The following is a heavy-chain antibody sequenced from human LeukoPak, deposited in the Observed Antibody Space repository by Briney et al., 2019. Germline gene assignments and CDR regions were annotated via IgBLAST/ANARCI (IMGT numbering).Heavy chain of an antibody. CDR1: GFSFTSYA. V-gene: IGHV3-64*01. CDR3: AKVPRSPLRFNWFDP. Sequence: GGSLRLSCAASGFSFTSYAMHWVRQAPGKGLEYVSAISSNGGSTYYVNSVKGRFTISRDNSKNTLYLQMNSLRAEDTAVYYCAKVPRSPLRFNWFDPWGQGTLVTVSS. CDR2: ISSNGGST. J-gene: IGHJ5*02. D-gene: IGHD3-3*01.